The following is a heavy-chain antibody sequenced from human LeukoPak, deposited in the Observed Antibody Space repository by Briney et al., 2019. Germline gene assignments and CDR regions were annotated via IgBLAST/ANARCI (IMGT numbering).Heavy chain of an antibody. Sequence: GGSLRLSCAASGFTFSSYSMNWVRQAPGKGLEWVSYISSSSSTIYYADSVKGRFTISRDNAKNSLYLQMNSLRAEDTAVYYCAKVWGSGWLDYFDYWGQGTLVTVSS. D-gene: IGHD6-13*01. CDR3: AKVWGSGWLDYFDY. CDR1: GFTFSSYS. J-gene: IGHJ4*02. V-gene: IGHV3-48*01. CDR2: ISSSSSTI.